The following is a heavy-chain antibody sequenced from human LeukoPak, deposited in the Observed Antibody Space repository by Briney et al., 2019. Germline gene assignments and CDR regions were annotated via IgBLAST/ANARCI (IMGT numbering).Heavy chain of an antibody. V-gene: IGHV3-21*04. Sequence: PGGSLRLSCAASGFTFSSYSMNWVRQAPGKGLEWVSSISSSSSYIYYADSVKGRFTISRDNAKNSLYLQMNSLRAEDTALYYCARAGNYYDSSGYDFDYWGQGTLVTVSS. CDR2: ISSSSSYI. D-gene: IGHD3-22*01. J-gene: IGHJ4*02. CDR3: ARAGNYYDSSGYDFDY. CDR1: GFTFSSYS.